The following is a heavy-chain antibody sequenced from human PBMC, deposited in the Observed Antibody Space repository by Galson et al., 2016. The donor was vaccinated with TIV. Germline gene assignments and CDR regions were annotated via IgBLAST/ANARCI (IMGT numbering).Heavy chain of an antibody. V-gene: IGHV1-69*13. J-gene: IGHJ6*02. D-gene: IGHD1-26*01. Sequence: SVKVSCKASAGSFSSYVISWVRQAPGQGLEWMGGIIPLFSTANYAQKFQGRVTITADESTSTAYMELSSLRSEDTAIYYCAKDRNAATDTYYWYYGMDVWGQGTTVTVSS. CDR3: AKDRNAATDTYYWYYGMDV. CDR2: IIPLFSTA. CDR1: AGSFSSYV.